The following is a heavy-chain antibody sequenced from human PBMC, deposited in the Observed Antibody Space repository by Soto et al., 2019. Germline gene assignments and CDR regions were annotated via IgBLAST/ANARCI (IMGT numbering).Heavy chain of an antibody. J-gene: IGHJ4*02. CDR2: INAGNGNT. V-gene: IGHV1-3*01. D-gene: IGHD3-9*01. CDR1: GYTFTSYA. CDR3: ARPLRYFDWLPDY. Sequence: QVQLVQSGAEVKKPGASVKVSCKASGYTFTSYAMHWVRQAPGQRLEWMGWINAGNGNTKYSQKFQGRVTITRDTSASTAYMELSSLRSEDTAVYYCARPLRYFDWLPDYWGQGTLVTVSS.